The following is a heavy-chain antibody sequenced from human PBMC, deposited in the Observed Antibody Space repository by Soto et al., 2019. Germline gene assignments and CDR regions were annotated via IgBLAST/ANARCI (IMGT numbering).Heavy chain of an antibody. J-gene: IGHJ5*02. D-gene: IGHD3-9*01. CDR3: SREAGPDWLIDP. Sequence: SETLSLTCTVSGASISNYFWTWNRDRDGKGMDWIGRVSTCGTTNYNPSLKLRVTMSVDTSKYNFSLNLNLVTAADTAAYYCSREAGPDWLIDPWGQGTLVTVSS. CDR2: VSTCGTT. CDR1: GASISNYF. V-gene: IGHV4-4*07.